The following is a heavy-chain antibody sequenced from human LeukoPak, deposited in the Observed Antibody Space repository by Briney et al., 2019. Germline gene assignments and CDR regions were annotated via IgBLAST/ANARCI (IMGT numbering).Heavy chain of an antibody. CDR2: ITYSSGNT. Sequence: GGSLRLSCAASGFTFSAYGMSWFRQAPGKGLEWVSAITYSSGNTYYADSVNGRFTISRDNSKNTLYLQMNSLRAEDTALYYCAKDGTGCGGDCYSDYWGQGTLVTVSS. CDR3: AKDGTGCGGDCYSDY. V-gene: IGHV3-23*01. D-gene: IGHD2-21*02. CDR1: GFTFSAYG. J-gene: IGHJ4*02.